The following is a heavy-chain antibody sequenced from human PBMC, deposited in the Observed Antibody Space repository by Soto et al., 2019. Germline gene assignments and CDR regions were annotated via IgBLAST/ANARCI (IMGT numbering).Heavy chain of an antibody. CDR1: GGTFSSYA. D-gene: IGHD6-19*01. V-gene: IGHV1-69*06. Sequence: SVKVSCKASGGTFSSYAISWVRQAPGQGLEWMGGIIPIFGTANYAQKFQGRVTITADTSTSTAYMELSSLRSEDTAVYYCARLPRVISGWPPAFDYRGQGTLVNLSS. CDR2: IIPIFGTA. J-gene: IGHJ4*02. CDR3: ARLPRVISGWPPAFDY.